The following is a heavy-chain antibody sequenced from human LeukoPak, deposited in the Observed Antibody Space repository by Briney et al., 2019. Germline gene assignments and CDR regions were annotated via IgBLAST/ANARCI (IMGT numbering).Heavy chain of an antibody. V-gene: IGHV4-34*01. CDR3: ARGRFYDFWSGYYFDY. CDR2: INHSGST. CDR1: GGSFSGYY. Sequence: SETLSLTCAVYGGSFSGYYWSWIRQPPGKGLEWIGEINHSGSTNYNPSLKSRVTISVGTSKNQFSLKLSSVTAADTAVYYCARGRFYDFWSGYYFDYWGQGTLVTVSS. J-gene: IGHJ4*02. D-gene: IGHD3-3*01.